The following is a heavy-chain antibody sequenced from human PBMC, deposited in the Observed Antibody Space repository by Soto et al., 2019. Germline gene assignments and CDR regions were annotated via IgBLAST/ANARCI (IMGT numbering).Heavy chain of an antibody. CDR3: AREYCSSTSCYLPDY. CDR1: GGTFSSYT. Sequence: SVKVSCKASGGTFSSYTISWVRQAPGQGLEWMGRIIPILGIANYAQKFQGRVTMTTDTSTSTAYMELRSLTSDDTAVYYCAREYCSSTSCYLPDYWGQGTLVTVSS. D-gene: IGHD2-2*01. J-gene: IGHJ4*02. CDR2: IIPILGIA. V-gene: IGHV1-69*04.